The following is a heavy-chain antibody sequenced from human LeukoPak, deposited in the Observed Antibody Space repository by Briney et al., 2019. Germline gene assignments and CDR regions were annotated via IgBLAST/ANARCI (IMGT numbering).Heavy chain of an antibody. J-gene: IGHJ4*02. V-gene: IGHV4-61*05. Sequence: SETLSLTCTVSGGSISGSSYYWGWIRQPPGKGLEWIGYIYYSGSTNYNPSLKSRVTISVDTSKNQFSLKLSSMTAADMAVYYCARAGTMMVGYFDYWGQGTLVTVSS. D-gene: IGHD3-22*01. CDR3: ARAGTMMVGYFDY. CDR1: GGSISGSSYY. CDR2: IYYSGST.